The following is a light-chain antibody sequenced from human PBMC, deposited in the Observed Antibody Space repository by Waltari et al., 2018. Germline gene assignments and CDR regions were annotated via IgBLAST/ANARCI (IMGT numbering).Light chain of an antibody. CDR2: EVS. Sequence: QSALTQPPSASGSPGQSVTISCTGTSSDVGGYNYVSWYQQHPGKAPKRMIYEVSKLPSGVPYRFCGSKSGHAASLTVSGLQAEDEADYYCSSYAGSNDYVFGTGTKVTVL. CDR1: SSDVGGYNY. CDR3: SSYAGSNDYV. V-gene: IGLV2-8*01. J-gene: IGLJ1*01.